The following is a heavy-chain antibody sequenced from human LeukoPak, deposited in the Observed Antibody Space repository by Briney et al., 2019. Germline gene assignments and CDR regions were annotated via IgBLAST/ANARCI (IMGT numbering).Heavy chain of an antibody. D-gene: IGHD3-22*01. CDR2: IRSKAYGGTT. Sequence: GGSLRLSCTTSGFTFGDYAMSWVGQAPGKGLEWVGFIRSKAYGGTTEYAASVKGRFTISRDDSKSIAYLQMNSLKTEDTAVYYCQTYYYDSSGYYYIDQWGQGTLVTVSS. CDR3: QTYYYDSSGYYYIDQ. J-gene: IGHJ4*02. CDR1: GFTFGDYA. V-gene: IGHV3-49*04.